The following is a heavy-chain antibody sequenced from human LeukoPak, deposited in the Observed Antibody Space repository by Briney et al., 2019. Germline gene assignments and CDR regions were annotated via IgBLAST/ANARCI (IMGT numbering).Heavy chain of an antibody. CDR3: ARGAVHFDY. V-gene: IGHV3-21*01. Sequence: GGALRLSCAASVFTFSDYVMNWVRQAPGKGLEWVSSISSTSSYIYYADSVKGRFTISRDNAKSSLYLQMNSLRAEDTAVYYCARGAVHFDYWGQGTLVTVSS. J-gene: IGHJ4*02. D-gene: IGHD3-10*02. CDR1: VFTFSDYV. CDR2: ISSTSSYI.